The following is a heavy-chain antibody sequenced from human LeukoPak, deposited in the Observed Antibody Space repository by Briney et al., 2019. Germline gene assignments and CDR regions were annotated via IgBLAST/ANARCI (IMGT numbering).Heavy chain of an antibody. Sequence: SETLSLTCTVSGGSISSSSYYWGWIRQPPGKGLEWIGSISYGGNTYYNPSLKSRVTMSVDTSKNQFSLKLSSVTAADTAVYYCARSSGWELEFDYWGQGTLVTVSS. CDR3: ARSSGWELEFDY. D-gene: IGHD1-26*01. CDR2: ISYGGNT. J-gene: IGHJ4*02. CDR1: GGSISSSSYY. V-gene: IGHV4-39*07.